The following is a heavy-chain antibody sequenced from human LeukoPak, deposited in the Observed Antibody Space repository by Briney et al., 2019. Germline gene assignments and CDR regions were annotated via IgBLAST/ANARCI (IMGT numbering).Heavy chain of an antibody. V-gene: IGHV3-33*06. CDR3: AKDPYRASSGLVDY. D-gene: IGHD3-10*01. CDR1: GFTFSSYG. Sequence: GGSLRLSCAASGFTFSSYGMHWVRQAPGKGLEWVAVIWYDGRNKYYADSVKGRFTISRDNSKNTLYLQMNSLRAEDTAVYYCAKDPYRASSGLVDYWGQGTLVTVSS. CDR2: IWYDGRNK. J-gene: IGHJ4*02.